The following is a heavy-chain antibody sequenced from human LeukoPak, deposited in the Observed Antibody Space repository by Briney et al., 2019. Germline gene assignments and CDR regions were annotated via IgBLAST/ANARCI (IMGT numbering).Heavy chain of an antibody. J-gene: IGHJ4*02. CDR3: ARETKAVAGTGSLEY. CDR1: GGSVSSYY. V-gene: IGHV4-4*07. Sequence: SSATLSLTCTVSGGSVSSYYWSWIRQSAGKGLEWIGRIYSSGSTNYNPSLKSRVTMSVDTSKNQFSLKVSSVTAADTAVYYCARETKAVAGTGSLEYWGQGTLVTVSS. CDR2: IYSSGST. D-gene: IGHD6-19*01.